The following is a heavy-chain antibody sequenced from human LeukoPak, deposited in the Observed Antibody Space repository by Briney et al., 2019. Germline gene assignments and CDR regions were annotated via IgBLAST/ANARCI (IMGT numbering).Heavy chain of an antibody. D-gene: IGHD3-10*01. CDR1: GFTFSSYG. V-gene: IGHV3-30*18. CDR3: AKRRFGELFDGAGNFFDY. Sequence: PGGSLRLSCAASGFTFSSYGMHWVRQAPGKGLEWVAVISYDGSNKYYADSVKGRFTISRDNSKNTLYLQMNSLRAEDTAVYYCAKRRFGELFDGAGNFFDYWGQGTLVTVSS. CDR2: ISYDGSNK. J-gene: IGHJ4*02.